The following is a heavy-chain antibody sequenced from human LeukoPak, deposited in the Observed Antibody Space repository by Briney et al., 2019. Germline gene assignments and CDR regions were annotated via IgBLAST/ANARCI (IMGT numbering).Heavy chain of an antibody. D-gene: IGHD3-9*01. CDR1: GFTFSSYA. CDR3: VREYDILTGSSFDY. CDR2: ISSKGGST. J-gene: IGHJ4*02. Sequence: PGGSLRLSCSASGFTFSSYAMRWVRQAPGKGLEYVSAISSKGGSTYYADSVKGRFTISRDNSKNTLYLQMSSLRTEDTAVYYCVREYDILTGSSFDYWGQGTLVTVSS. V-gene: IGHV3-64D*06.